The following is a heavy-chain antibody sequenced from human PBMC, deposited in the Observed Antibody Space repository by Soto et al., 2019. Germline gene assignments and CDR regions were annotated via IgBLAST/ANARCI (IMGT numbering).Heavy chain of an antibody. D-gene: IGHD1-26*01. V-gene: IGHV1-69*02. CDR3: ARVEEPSYGMDV. CDR2: IIPILGIA. Sequence: QVQLVQSGAEVKKPGSSVKVSCKASGGTFSSYTISWVRQAPGQGLEWMGRIIPILGIANYAQKFQGRVTMTADKSTSTADMELSSLRSEDTAVYYCARVEEPSYGMDVWGQGTTVTGSS. J-gene: IGHJ6*02. CDR1: GGTFSSYT.